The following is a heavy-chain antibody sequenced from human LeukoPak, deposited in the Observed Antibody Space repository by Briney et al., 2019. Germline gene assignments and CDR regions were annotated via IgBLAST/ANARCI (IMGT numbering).Heavy chain of an antibody. Sequence: SEALSLTCTVSGGSISSYYWSWIRQPAGKGLEWIGRIYTSGSTNYNPSLKSRVTMSVDTSKNQFSLKLSSVTAADTAVYYCARGVSGTMVRGVIMKQNWFDPWGQGTLVTVSS. D-gene: IGHD3-10*01. CDR2: IYTSGST. CDR1: GGSISSYY. V-gene: IGHV4-4*07. CDR3: ARGVSGTMVRGVIMKQNWFDP. J-gene: IGHJ5*02.